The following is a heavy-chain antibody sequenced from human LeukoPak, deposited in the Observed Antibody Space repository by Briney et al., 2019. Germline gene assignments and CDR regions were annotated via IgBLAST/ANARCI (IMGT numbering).Heavy chain of an antibody. J-gene: IGHJ4*02. Sequence: GASVKVSCKASGYTFTSYGISWVRQAPGQGLEWMGWISAYNGNTNYAQKLQGRVTMTTDTPTSTAYMELRSLRSDDTAVYYCARGQYYYDSSGFPTPLFDYWGQGTLVTVSS. CDR3: ARGQYYYDSSGFPTPLFDY. CDR2: ISAYNGNT. CDR1: GYTFTSYG. D-gene: IGHD3-22*01. V-gene: IGHV1-18*01.